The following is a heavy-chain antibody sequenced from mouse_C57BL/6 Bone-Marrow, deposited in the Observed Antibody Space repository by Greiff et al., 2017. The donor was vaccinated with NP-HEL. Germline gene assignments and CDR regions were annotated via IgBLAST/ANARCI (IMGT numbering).Heavy chain of an antibody. CDR2: IHPNSGSS. CDR3: ASYYDYGAY. Sequence: VKLQQPGAELVKPGASVKLSCKASGYTFTSYWMHWVKQRPGQGLEWIGMIHPNSGSSNYNEKFKSKATLTVDKSSSTAYMQLSSLTSEDSAVYYCASYYDYGAYWGQGTLLTVSA. V-gene: IGHV1-64*01. CDR1: GYTFTSYW. D-gene: IGHD2-4*01. J-gene: IGHJ3*01.